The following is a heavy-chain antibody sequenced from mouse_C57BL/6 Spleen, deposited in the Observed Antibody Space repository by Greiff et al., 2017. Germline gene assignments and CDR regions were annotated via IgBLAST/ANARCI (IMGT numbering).Heavy chain of an antibody. Sequence: VKLMESGAELVKPGASVKLSCKASGYTFTSYWMHWVKQRPGRGLEWIGRIDPNSGGTKYNEKFKSKATLTVDKPSSTAYMQLSSLTSEDSAVYYCASGGNYEDYAMDYWGQGTSVTVSS. V-gene: IGHV1-72*01. J-gene: IGHJ4*01. D-gene: IGHD2-1*01. CDR3: ASGGNYEDYAMDY. CDR2: IDPNSGGT. CDR1: GYTFTSYW.